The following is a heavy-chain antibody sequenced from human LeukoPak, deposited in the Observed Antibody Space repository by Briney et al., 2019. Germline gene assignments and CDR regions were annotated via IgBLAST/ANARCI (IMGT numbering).Heavy chain of an antibody. CDR2: ISAYNGNT. CDR3: ATAARPSDYYYYYYMDV. J-gene: IGHJ6*03. D-gene: IGHD6-6*01. V-gene: IGHV1-18*01. Sequence: ASVKVSCKASGYTFTSYGISWVRQAPGQGLEWMGWISAYNGNTNYAQKLQGRVTMTTDTSTSTVYMELRSLRSDDTAVYYCATAARPSDYYYYYYMDVWGKGTTVTVSS. CDR1: GYTFTSYG.